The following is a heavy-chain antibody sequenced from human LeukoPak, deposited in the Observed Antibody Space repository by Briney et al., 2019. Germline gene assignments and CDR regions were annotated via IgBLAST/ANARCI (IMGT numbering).Heavy chain of an antibody. CDR1: GGSISSGNW. CDR3: ARPFYYYMDV. V-gene: IGHV4-4*02. CDR2: IFHSGST. Sequence: SGTLSLTCAVSGGSISSGNWWSWVRQPPGKGLEWIGEIFHSGSTNYNPSLKSRLTISLDKSKNQFSLKPSSVTAADTAVYYCARPFYYYMDVWGKGTTVTVSS. J-gene: IGHJ6*03.